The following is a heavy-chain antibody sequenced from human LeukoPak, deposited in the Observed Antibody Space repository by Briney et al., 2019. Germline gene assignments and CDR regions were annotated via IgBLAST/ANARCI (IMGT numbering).Heavy chain of an antibody. J-gene: IGHJ3*01. D-gene: IGHD3-22*01. CDR2: IYNNSKT. Sequence: PSETLALTCSVSGDSISSSYWSCIRQPPGKGLEGSGNIYNNSKTNYNPSLQSQVTISVDTTKSQFSLQSTSVSAADTAVYYCARRFSSRSDGNGYYYGHDAFDVWGQGTLVTVSS. CDR3: ARRFSSRSDGNGYYYGHDAFDV. V-gene: IGHV4-59*08. CDR1: GDSISSSY.